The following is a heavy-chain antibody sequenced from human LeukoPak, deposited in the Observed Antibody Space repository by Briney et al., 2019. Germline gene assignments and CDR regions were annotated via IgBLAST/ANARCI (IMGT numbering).Heavy chain of an antibody. V-gene: IGHV3-21*01. Sequence: GGSLRLSCAASGFTCSSYAMNWVRQAPGKGLEWLSSISSSSSHIYYADSVKGRFTISRDNAKNSLYLEMNSLRAEDTAVYYCARDTGYDASDNWFDPWGQGTLVTVSS. CDR3: ARDTGYDASDNWFDP. CDR1: GFTCSSYA. J-gene: IGHJ5*02. D-gene: IGHD5-12*01. CDR2: ISSSSSHI.